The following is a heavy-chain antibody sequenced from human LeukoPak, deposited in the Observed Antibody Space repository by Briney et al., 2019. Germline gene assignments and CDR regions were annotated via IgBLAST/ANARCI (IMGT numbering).Heavy chain of an antibody. J-gene: IGHJ4*02. V-gene: IGHV3-7*01. CDR1: GFTFSSHW. Sequence: GGSLRLSCAVSGFTFSSHWMSWVRQAPGKGLEWVANIEQDGSDKYYVDSVKGRFTISRDNAKNSLYLEMNSLRAEDTAVYYCARVRWELLDVDYWGQGTLVTVSS. CDR3: ARVRWELLDVDY. D-gene: IGHD1-26*01. CDR2: IEQDGSDK.